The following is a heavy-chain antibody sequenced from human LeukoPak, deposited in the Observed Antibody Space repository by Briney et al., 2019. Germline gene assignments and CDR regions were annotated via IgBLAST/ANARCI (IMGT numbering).Heavy chain of an antibody. V-gene: IGHV5-51*01. CDR3: ARHLGSSSRYYYMDV. D-gene: IGHD6-6*01. CDR1: GYSFTSYW. CDR2: IYPGDSDT. Sequence: GESLKISCKGSGYSFTSYWIGWVRQMPGKGLEWMGIIYPGDSDTRYGPSFQGQVTISADKSISTSYLQWSSLKASDTAMYYCARHLGSSSRYYYMDVWGKGTTVTVSS. J-gene: IGHJ6*03.